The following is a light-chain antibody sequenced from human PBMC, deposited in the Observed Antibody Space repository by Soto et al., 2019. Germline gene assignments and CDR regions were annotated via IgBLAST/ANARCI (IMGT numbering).Light chain of an antibody. CDR1: QSVGRS. V-gene: IGKV1-5*01. CDR2: GVS. CDR3: QQFYTGWT. Sequence: DIQMTQSPSTLSASVGDRVTITCRASQSVGRSLAWYQQQRGKAPKLLIYGVSTLESGVPSRFSGFGSGTEFTLSISSLQPGDFGTYYCQQFYTGWTFGQGTRV. J-gene: IGKJ1*01.